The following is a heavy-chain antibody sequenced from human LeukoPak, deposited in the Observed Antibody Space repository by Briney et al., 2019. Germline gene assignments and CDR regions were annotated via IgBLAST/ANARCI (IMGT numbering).Heavy chain of an antibody. J-gene: IGHJ4*02. CDR2: FDPEDGET. CDR3: ARGEQWLKFLYYFDY. V-gene: IGHV1-24*01. Sequence: GASVKVSCKVSGYTLTELSMHWVRQAPGKGLEWMGGFDPEDGETIYAQKFQGRVTMTEDTSTDTAYMELSSLRSDDTAVYYCARGEQWLKFLYYFDYWGQGTLVTVSS. CDR1: GYTLTELS. D-gene: IGHD6-19*01.